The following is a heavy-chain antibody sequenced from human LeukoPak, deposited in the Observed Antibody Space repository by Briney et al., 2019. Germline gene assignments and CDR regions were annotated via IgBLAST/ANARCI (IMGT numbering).Heavy chain of an antibody. CDR3: ARDTGYNTFDY. Sequence: GGSLRLSCAASGFTFSNYWMSWVRQAPGKGLEWVANIKEDGSAKYYVDSVKGRFTISRDNAKNSQYLQMNSLRAKDTAVYYCARDTGYNTFDYWGQGTLVTVSS. D-gene: IGHD5-24*01. CDR2: IKEDGSAK. J-gene: IGHJ4*02. CDR1: GFTFSNYW. V-gene: IGHV3-7*05.